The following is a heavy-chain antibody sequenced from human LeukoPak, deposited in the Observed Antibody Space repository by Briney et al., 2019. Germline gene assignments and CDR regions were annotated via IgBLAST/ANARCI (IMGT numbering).Heavy chain of an antibody. CDR1: GGSISSYY. D-gene: IGHD1-26*01. CDR3: ARGYYYLPLDY. CDR2: IYYSGST. V-gene: IGHV4-59*01. Sequence: SETLSLTCTVSGGSISSYYCSWIRQPPGKGLEWIGYIYYSGSTNYNPSLKSRVTISVDTSKNQFSLKLSSVTAADTAVYYCARGYYYLPLDYWGQGTLVTVSS. J-gene: IGHJ4*02.